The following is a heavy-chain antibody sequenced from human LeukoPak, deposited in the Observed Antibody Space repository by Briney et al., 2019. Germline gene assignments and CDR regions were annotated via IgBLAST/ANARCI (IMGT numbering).Heavy chain of an antibody. CDR1: GGTFSSYA. V-gene: IGHV1-69*04. J-gene: IGHJ4*02. Sequence: GASVKVSCKASGGTFSSYAISWVRQAPGQGLEWMGRIIPILGIANYAQKFQGRVTITADKSTSTAYMELSSLRSENTAVYYCARLGIAAAGGNDYWGQGTLVTVSS. CDR3: ARLGIAAAGGNDY. D-gene: IGHD6-13*01. CDR2: IIPILGIA.